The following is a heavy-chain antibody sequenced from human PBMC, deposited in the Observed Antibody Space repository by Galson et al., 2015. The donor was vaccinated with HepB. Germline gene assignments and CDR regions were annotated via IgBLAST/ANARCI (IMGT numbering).Heavy chain of an antibody. CDR1: GFTFGNYA. J-gene: IGHJ6*02. V-gene: IGHV3-23*01. CDR3: AKGGDDIRFLEWLLDRNGMDV. D-gene: IGHD3-3*01. Sequence: SLRLSCAASGFTFGNYAMSWVRQAPGKGLEWVSSIRGSGSRTYYADSVKGRFTISRDNSKNTLYLQMNSLRAEDTAVYYCAKGGDDIRFLEWLLDRNGMDVWGQGTTVTVSS. CDR2: IRGSGSRT.